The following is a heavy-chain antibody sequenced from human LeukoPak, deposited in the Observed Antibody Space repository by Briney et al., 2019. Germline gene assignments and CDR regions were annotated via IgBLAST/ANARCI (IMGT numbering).Heavy chain of an antibody. Sequence: ASQTLSLTRTVSGGSISSGEYYWNWIRQHPGKGLEWIGYIYYSGNTYYNPSLKSRVTISVDTSKNQFSLKLSSVTAADTAVYHCARGTFFGRQQLVLGGGVDYWGQGTLVTVSS. CDR1: GGSISSGEYY. J-gene: IGHJ4*02. V-gene: IGHV4-31*03. CDR2: IYYSGNT. D-gene: IGHD6-13*01. CDR3: ARGTFFGRQQLVLGGGVDY.